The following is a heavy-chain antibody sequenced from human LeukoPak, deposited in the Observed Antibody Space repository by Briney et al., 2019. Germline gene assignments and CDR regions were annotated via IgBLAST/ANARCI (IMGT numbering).Heavy chain of an antibody. CDR2: ISSSSSTI. J-gene: IGHJ4*02. CDR3: ASSGTMIVVGHFDY. CDR1: GFTFSSYS. D-gene: IGHD3-22*01. Sequence: TGGSLRLSCAASGFTFSSYSMNWVRQAPGKGLEWVSYISSSSSTIYYADSVKGRFTISRDNAKNSLYLQMNSLGAEDTAVYYCASSGTMIVVGHFDYWGQGTLVTVSS. V-gene: IGHV3-48*01.